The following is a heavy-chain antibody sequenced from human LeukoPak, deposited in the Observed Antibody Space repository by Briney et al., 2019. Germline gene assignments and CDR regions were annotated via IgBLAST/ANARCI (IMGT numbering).Heavy chain of an antibody. V-gene: IGHV3-30-3*01. CDR2: ISYDGSNK. CDR1: GFTFSSYA. CDR3: ARDPYYYDSSGFDY. J-gene: IGHJ4*02. D-gene: IGHD3-22*01. Sequence: GRSLRLSCAASGFTFSSYAMHWVRQAPGKGLEWVAVISYDGSNKYYADSVKGRFTISRDNSKNTLYLQMNRLRAEDTAVYYCARDPYYYDSSGFDYWGQGTLVTVSS.